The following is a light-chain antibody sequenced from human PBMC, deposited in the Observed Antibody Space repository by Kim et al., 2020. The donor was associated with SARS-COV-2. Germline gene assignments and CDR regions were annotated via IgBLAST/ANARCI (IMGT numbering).Light chain of an antibody. J-gene: IGLJ2*01. V-gene: IGLV3-1*01. Sequence: VSPGQTASTTFSGDKLGDKYACLYQQKPGQSPVLVIYQDSKRPSGIPERFSGSNSGNTATLTISGTQAMDEADYYCQAWDSSTVLFGGGTQLTVL. CDR3: QAWDSSTVL. CDR2: QDS. CDR1: KLGDKY.